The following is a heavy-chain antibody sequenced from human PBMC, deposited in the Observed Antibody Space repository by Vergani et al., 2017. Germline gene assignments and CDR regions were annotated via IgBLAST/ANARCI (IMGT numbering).Heavy chain of an antibody. J-gene: IGHJ6*03. CDR1: GFTFSSYA. CDR2: ISYDGSNK. D-gene: IGHD1-1*01. CDR3: AEDRVPRAYYYYYYMDV. Sequence: QVQLVESGGGVVQPGRSLRLSCAASGFTFSSYAMHWVRQAPGKGLEWVAVISYDGSNKYYADSVKGRFTISRDNSKNTLYLQMNSLRAEDTAVYYCAEDRVPRAYYYYYYMDVWGKGTTVTVSS. V-gene: IGHV3-30-3*01.